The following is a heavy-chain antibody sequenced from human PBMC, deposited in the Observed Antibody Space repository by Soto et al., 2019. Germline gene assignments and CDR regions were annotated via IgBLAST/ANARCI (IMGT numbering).Heavy chain of an antibody. CDR1: GYTFTSYG. V-gene: IGHV1-18*01. Sequence: QVQLVQSGAEVKKPGASVKVSCKASGYTFTSYGISWVRQAPGQGLEWMGWISAYNGNTSYAQKLQGRVTMTTDTSTSTAYMELRSLRSDDTAVYYCARVTYYYDSSGYSNRYYYYGMDVWGQGTTVTVSS. J-gene: IGHJ6*02. CDR3: ARVTYYYDSSGYSNRYYYYGMDV. D-gene: IGHD3-22*01. CDR2: ISAYNGNT.